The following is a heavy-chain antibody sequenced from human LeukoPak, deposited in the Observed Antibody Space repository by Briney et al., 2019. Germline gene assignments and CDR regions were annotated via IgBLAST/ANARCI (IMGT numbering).Heavy chain of an antibody. J-gene: IGHJ4*02. CDR2: IYYTGSS. Sequence: SETLSLTCTVSVGSISSYYRSWIRQPPGRGVAWIGYIYYTGSSNYNPSLQRRVTLSIDASKNQFSLKLSGVTAADTAVYYCARELTLAGAGSRSGLWGKVAPTTTRREYYFDYWGQGTLVTVSS. D-gene: IGHD6-19*01. CDR1: VGSISSYY. V-gene: IGHV4-59*01. CDR3: ARELTLAGAGSRSGLWGKVAPTTTRREYYFDY.